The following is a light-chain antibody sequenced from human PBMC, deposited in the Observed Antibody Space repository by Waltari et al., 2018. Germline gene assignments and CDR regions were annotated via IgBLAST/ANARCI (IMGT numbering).Light chain of an antibody. CDR1: QRISVW. J-gene: IGKJ1*01. CDR3: QQYNGYWT. CDR2: RAS. V-gene: IGKV1-5*03. Sequence: DIQMTQSPSTLSASVGDRVTITCRASQRISVWLAWDQQKPGKAPKLLVYRASSLESGVPSRFSGSGSGTEFTLTISSLQPDDFATYYCQQYNGYWTFGQGTKVEIK.